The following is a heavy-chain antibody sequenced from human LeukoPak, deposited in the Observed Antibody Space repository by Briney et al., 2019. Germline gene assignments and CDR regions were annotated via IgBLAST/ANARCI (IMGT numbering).Heavy chain of an antibody. CDR2: ISYSGRT. V-gene: IGHV4-39*01. CDR3: ARHGGGAARGLDY. D-gene: IGHD6-6*01. CDR1: GGSISSSSYY. J-gene: IGHJ4*02. Sequence: SETLSLTCTVSGGSISSSSYYWGWIRQPPGEGLEWIGSISYSGRTYSNPSLKSRVTISVDTSKNQFSLKLSSVTAADTAVYYCARHGGGAARGLDYWGQGTLVTVSS.